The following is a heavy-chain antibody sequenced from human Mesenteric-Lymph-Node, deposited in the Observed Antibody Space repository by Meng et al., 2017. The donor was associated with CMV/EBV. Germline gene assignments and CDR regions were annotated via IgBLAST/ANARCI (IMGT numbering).Heavy chain of an antibody. CDR1: GYTFTSYG. CDR3: AGPSVDIEMAH. D-gene: IGHD5-12*01. Sequence: SCKASGYTFTSYGISWVRQAPRQGLEWMGWISGYNGNTDYAQKFQGRVTMTTDASTSTTYMEVRNLRPDDTAVYYCAGPSVDIEMAHWGQGTLVTVSS. J-gene: IGHJ4*02. V-gene: IGHV1-18*01. CDR2: ISGYNGNT.